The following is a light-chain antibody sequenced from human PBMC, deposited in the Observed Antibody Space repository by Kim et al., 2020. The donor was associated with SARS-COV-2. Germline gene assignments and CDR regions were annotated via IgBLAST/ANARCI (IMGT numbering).Light chain of an antibody. Sequence: GQSITLSCTGSGSDLVGFNYVTWYQQHRDKAPKLIIYDVVHRPSGVSSRFSGSKSGYTASLSISGLEADDEAIYYCSSYTSSTTIVFGGGTQLTVL. CDR2: DVV. CDR3: SSYTSSTTIV. CDR1: GSDLVGFNY. J-gene: IGLJ2*01. V-gene: IGLV2-14*03.